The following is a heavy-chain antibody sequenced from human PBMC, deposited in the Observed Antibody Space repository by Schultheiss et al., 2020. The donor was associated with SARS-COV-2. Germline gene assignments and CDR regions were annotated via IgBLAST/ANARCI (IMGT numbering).Heavy chain of an antibody. J-gene: IGHJ1*01. D-gene: IGHD1-26*01. Sequence: SETLSLTCTVSGGSVSSGSYYWSWIRQPPGKGLEWIGYIYYSGSTNYNPSLKSRVTISVDTSKNQFSLKLSSVTAADTAVYYCARGTLVYFQRWGQGTLVTVSS. CDR1: GGSVSSGSYY. CDR3: ARGTLVYFQR. CDR2: IYYSGST. V-gene: IGHV4-61*01.